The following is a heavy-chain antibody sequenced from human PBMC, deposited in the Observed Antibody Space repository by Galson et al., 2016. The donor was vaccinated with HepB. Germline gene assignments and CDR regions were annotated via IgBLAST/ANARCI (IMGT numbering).Heavy chain of an antibody. V-gene: IGHV3-33*01. CDR3: ARDTGGGGYNPQH. D-gene: IGHD1-1*01. CDR1: GFIFGHFG. CDR2: IWFDGTTE. J-gene: IGHJ4*01. Sequence: SLRLSCAASGFIFGHFGMHWVRQAPGQGLEWVALIWFDGTTEYYADSVKGRFTVSRDNSKNTLYLQMNRLRVDDTAVYYCARDTGGGGYNPQHWGLGTLVTVSS.